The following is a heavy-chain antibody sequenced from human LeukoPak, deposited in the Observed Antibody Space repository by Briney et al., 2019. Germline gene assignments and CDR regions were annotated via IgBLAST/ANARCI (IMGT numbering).Heavy chain of an antibody. CDR1: GGTFSSYA. CDR2: IIPILGIA. D-gene: IGHD3-10*01. Sequence: ASVKVSCKASGGTFSSYAIGWVRQAPGQGLEWMGRIIPILGIANYAQKFQGRVTITADKSTSTAYMELSSLRSEDTAVYYCARSPKITMVRGGGYYYGMDVWGQGTTVTVSS. V-gene: IGHV1-69*04. CDR3: ARSPKITMVRGGGYYYGMDV. J-gene: IGHJ6*02.